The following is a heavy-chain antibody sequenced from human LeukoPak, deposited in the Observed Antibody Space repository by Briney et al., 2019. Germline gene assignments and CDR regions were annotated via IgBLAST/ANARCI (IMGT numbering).Heavy chain of an antibody. J-gene: IGHJ5*02. V-gene: IGHV4-34*01. D-gene: IGHD2-8*01. CDR1: GGSFSDYC. CDR3: ARGPYCTNGVCYGLRPNWFDP. CDR2: INHSGSA. Sequence: SETLSLTCAVYGGSFSDYCWSWIRQSPGRGLEWIGEINHSGSANYNPSLESRVTISIDTSKNQFSLKLSSVTAADTAVYYCARGPYCTNGVCYGLRPNWFDPWGQGTLVTVSS.